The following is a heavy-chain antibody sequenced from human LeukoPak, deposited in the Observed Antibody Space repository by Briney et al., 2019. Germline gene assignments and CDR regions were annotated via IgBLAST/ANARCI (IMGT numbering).Heavy chain of an antibody. CDR2: IYPADSDT. V-gene: IGHV5-51*01. CDR3: ARHSDWRFDY. J-gene: IGHJ4*02. CDR1: GYSFTSYW. D-gene: IGHD3-9*01. Sequence: GESLKISCKGSGYSFTSYWIAWVRQMPGKGLEWMGIIYPADSDTRYSPSFQGQVTISADKSISTAYLQWSSLKASGTAMYYCARHSDWRFDYWGQGTLVTVSS.